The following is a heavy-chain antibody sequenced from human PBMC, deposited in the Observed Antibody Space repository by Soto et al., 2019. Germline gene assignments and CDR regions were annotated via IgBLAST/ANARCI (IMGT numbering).Heavy chain of an antibody. J-gene: IGHJ4*02. Sequence: QLQLQESGSGLVKPSQTLSLTCAVSGGSISSGGYSWSWIRQPPGKGLEWIGYIYHSGSTYYNPSLKSRVTISVDRPKNQFSLKLSSVTAADTAVYYCARVEATVTTYYFDYWGQGTLVTVSS. V-gene: IGHV4-30-2*01. CDR3: ARVEATVTTYYFDY. D-gene: IGHD4-17*01. CDR2: IYHSGST. CDR1: GGSISSGGYS.